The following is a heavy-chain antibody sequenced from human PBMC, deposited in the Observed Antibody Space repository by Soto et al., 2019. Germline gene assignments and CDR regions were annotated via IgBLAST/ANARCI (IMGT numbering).Heavy chain of an antibody. CDR3: AKDLEGYCTTTSCYTYFGLDV. V-gene: IGHV3-30*18. CDR1: GFTFSSYV. CDR2: ISYDGSSK. D-gene: IGHD2-2*01. J-gene: IGHJ6*02. Sequence: XGSLRLSVAASGFTFSSYVMHWVRQAPGKGLEWVAVISYDGSSKYYADSVKGRFTISRDNSKHTLYLQMNSLRPEDTAVYYCAKDLEGYCTTTSCYTYFGLDVWGQGTTVTVSS.